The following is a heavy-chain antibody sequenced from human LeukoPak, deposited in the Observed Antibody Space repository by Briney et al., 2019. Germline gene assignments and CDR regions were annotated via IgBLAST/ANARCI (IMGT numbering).Heavy chain of an antibody. D-gene: IGHD3-22*01. J-gene: IGHJ6*03. CDR2: IWYDGSNK. V-gene: IGHV3-33*08. CDR3: ASGADSSGYAYYYYYMDV. Sequence: GGSLRLSCAASGFTFDDYAMHWVRQAPGKGLEWVAVIWYDGSNKYYADSVKGRFTISRDNSKNTLYLQMNSLRAEDTAVYYCASGADSSGYAYYYYYMDVWGKGTTVAVSS. CDR1: GFTFDDYA.